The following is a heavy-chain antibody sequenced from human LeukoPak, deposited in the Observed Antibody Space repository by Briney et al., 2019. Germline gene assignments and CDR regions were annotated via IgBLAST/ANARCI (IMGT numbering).Heavy chain of an antibody. CDR2: INHSGST. J-gene: IGHJ3*02. V-gene: IGHV4-34*01. D-gene: IGHD3-3*01. CDR3: AVWGGYYDDAFDI. CDR1: GGSFSGYY. Sequence: SETLSLTCAVYGGSFSGYYWSWICQPPGKGLEWIGEINHSGSTNYNPSLKSRVTISVDTSKNQFSLKLSPVTAADTAVYYCAVWGGYYDDAFDIWGQGAMVTVSS.